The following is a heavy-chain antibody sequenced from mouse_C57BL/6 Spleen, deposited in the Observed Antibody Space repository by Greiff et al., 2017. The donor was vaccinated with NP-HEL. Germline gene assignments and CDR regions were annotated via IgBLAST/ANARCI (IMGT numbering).Heavy chain of an antibody. V-gene: IGHV1-72*01. CDR3: ATTVVPLYAMDY. CDR1: GYTFTSYW. CDR2: IDPNSGGN. D-gene: IGHD1-1*01. J-gene: IGHJ4*01. Sequence: QVQLQQPGAELVKPGASVKLSCKASGYTFTSYWMHWVKQRPGRGLEWIGRIDPNSGGNKYNEKFKSKATLTVDKPSSQAYMQLSSLTSADSAVYYRATTVVPLYAMDYWGQGTSVTVSS.